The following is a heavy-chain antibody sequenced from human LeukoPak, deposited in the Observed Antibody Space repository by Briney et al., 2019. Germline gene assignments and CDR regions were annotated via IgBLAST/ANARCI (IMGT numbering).Heavy chain of an antibody. D-gene: IGHD2-15*01. Sequence: GGSLRLSCAASGFTFSNNALSWVRQAPGKGLEWVAVISRSGGSTFYADSVKGRFTISRDNSKNTLYLQMDSLRAEDTAVYYCAKGCCSGGSCYSVYFDYWGQGTLVTVSS. CDR1: GFTFSNNA. J-gene: IGHJ4*02. CDR3: AKGCCSGGSCYSVYFDY. CDR2: ISRSGGST. V-gene: IGHV3-23*01.